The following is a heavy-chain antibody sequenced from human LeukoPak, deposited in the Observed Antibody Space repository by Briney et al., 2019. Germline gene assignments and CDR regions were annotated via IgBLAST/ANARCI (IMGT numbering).Heavy chain of an antibody. D-gene: IGHD2/OR15-2a*01. CDR1: GFTFSNYW. CDR3: ARDPFYGDADLDS. V-gene: IGHV3-74*01. J-gene: IGHJ4*02. CDR2: IKNDGTIT. Sequence: GGSLRLSCAASGFTFSNYWMHWVRQAPGKGLVWVSRIKNDGTITTYADSVKGRLTISRDNAKNTLYLQMNSLRAEDTAVYYCARDPFYGDADLDSWGQGTLVTVSS.